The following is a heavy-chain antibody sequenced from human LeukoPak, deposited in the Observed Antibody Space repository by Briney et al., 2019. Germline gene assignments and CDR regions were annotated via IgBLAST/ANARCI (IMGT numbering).Heavy chain of an antibody. CDR1: GFTVSNNH. Sequence: PGGSLRLSCAASGFTVSNNHMSWVRQAPGKGLEWVSVIYSGGTADYAESVRGRFTVSRDNAKNSLYLQMNSLRAEDTAVYYCAGMVRGVGFDYWGQGTLVTVSS. CDR3: AGMVRGVGFDY. J-gene: IGHJ4*02. D-gene: IGHD3-10*01. V-gene: IGHV3-53*01. CDR2: IYSGGTA.